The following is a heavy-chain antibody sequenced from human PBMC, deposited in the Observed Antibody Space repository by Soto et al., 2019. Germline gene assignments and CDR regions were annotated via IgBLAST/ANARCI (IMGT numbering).Heavy chain of an antibody. CDR2: LSGRGGST. J-gene: IGHJ4*02. V-gene: IGHV3-23*01. D-gene: IGHD2-2*01. Sequence: GGSLRLSCAASGFSINNSAMNWVRQGPGKRLEWVSGLSGRGGSTHYADSVKGRFTISRDNSKNTLYLQMNSLRAEDTAVYYYAKDVEGVKGSCTSSSCHYTHNEGYFEYWGPGPLVIFAS. CDR1: GFSINNSA. CDR3: AKDVEGVKGSCTSSSCHYTHNEGYFEY.